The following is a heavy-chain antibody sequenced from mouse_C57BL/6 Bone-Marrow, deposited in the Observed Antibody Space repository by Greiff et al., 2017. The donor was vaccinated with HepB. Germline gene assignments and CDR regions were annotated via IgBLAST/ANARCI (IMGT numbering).Heavy chain of an antibody. D-gene: IGHD2-5*01. Sequence: VMLVESGAELVRPGTSVKVSCKASGYAFTNYLIEWVKQRPGQGLEWIGVINPGSGGTNYNEKFKGKATLTADKSSSTAYMQLSSLTSEDSAVYFCASRRYYSNYYAMDYWGQGTSVTVSS. CDR2: INPGSGGT. CDR1: GYAFTNYL. J-gene: IGHJ4*01. CDR3: ASRRYYSNYYAMDY. V-gene: IGHV1-54*01.